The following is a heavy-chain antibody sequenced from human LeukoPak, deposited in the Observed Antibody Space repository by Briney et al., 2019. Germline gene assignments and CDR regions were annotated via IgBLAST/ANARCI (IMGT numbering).Heavy chain of an antibody. V-gene: IGHV3-23*01. Sequence: GGSLRLSCAASGFTFSSYEMNWVRQAPGKGLEWVSAISGSGGSTYYADSVKGRFTISRDNSKNTLYLQMNSLRAEDTAVYYCAKEGGYAAMVGYFDYWGQGTLVTVSS. CDR3: AKEGGYAAMVGYFDY. D-gene: IGHD5-18*01. CDR2: ISGSGGST. CDR1: GFTFSSYE. J-gene: IGHJ4*02.